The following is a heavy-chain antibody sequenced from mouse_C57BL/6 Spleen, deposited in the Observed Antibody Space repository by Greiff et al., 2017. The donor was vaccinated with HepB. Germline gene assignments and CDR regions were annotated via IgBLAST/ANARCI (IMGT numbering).Heavy chain of an antibody. CDR2: IRNKANGYTT. Sequence: EVQGVESGGGLVQPGGSLSLSCAASGFTFTDYYMSWVRQPPGKALKWLGFIRNKANGYTTEYSASVKGRFTIYRDNSQSILYLQMNALRAEDSATYYFARLWLRKEYYFDYWGQGTTLTVSS. CDR1: GFTFTDYY. V-gene: IGHV7-3*01. CDR3: ARLWLRKEYYFDY. J-gene: IGHJ2*01. D-gene: IGHD2-2*01.